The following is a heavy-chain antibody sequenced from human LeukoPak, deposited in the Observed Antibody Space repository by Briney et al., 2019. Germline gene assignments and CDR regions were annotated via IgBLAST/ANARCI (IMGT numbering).Heavy chain of an antibody. CDR2: IYYSGST. D-gene: IGHD5-24*01. CDR3: ARARDTNPFDY. CDR1: GGSISSVDYY. V-gene: IGHV4-30-4*08. J-gene: IGHJ4*02. Sequence: PSETLSLTCTVSGGSISSVDYYWSWIRQPPGKGLEWIGYIYYSGSTYYNPSLKSRVTLSVDTSNNQFSLRLSSVTAADTAVYYCARARDTNPFDYWGQGTLVTVSS.